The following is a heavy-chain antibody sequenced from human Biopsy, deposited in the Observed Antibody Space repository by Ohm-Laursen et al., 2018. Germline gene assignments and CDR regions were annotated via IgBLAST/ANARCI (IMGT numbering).Heavy chain of an antibody. V-gene: IGHV3-33*01. CDR1: GFAFSYYG. Sequence: SLRLSCAASGFAFSYYGLHWVRQAPGKGLQWVAVMWSDGINKNYADSVKGRFTVSRDNSKNSLYLQMNSLRVEDTALYYCVRDRGHYYDKSDYKIGDWVWGHGTLVTVSS. CDR3: VRDRGHYYDKSDYKIGDWV. D-gene: IGHD3-22*01. CDR2: MWSDGINK. J-gene: IGHJ4*01.